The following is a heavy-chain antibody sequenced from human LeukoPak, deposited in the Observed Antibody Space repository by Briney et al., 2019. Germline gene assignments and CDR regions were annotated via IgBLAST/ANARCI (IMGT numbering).Heavy chain of an antibody. Sequence: GGSLRLSCAASGFTFSSNWMHWVRQAPGKGVVWVSRINIDGSSTSYADPVKGRFTISRDNAKNTLYLQMNSLRAEDTALYYCARDKNGYSYGYGDFWGQGTLVTVSS. D-gene: IGHD5-18*01. V-gene: IGHV3-74*01. CDR3: ARDKNGYSYGYGDF. CDR2: INIDGSST. J-gene: IGHJ4*02. CDR1: GFTFSSNW.